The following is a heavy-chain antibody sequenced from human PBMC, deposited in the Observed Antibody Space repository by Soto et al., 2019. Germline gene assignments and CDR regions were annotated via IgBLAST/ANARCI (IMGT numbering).Heavy chain of an antibody. D-gene: IGHD6-13*01. Sequence: GGSLRLSCAASGLTFSSYGMHWVRQAPGKGLEWVAVIWYDGSNKYYADSVKGRFTISRDNSKNTLYLQMNSLRAEDTAVYYCAREPSIAAAGASTSGMDVWGQGTTVTVSS. V-gene: IGHV3-33*01. CDR3: AREPSIAAAGASTSGMDV. J-gene: IGHJ6*02. CDR2: IWYDGSNK. CDR1: GLTFSSYG.